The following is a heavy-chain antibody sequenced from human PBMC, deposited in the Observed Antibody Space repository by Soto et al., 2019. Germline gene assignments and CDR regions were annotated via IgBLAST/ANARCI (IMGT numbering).Heavy chain of an antibody. J-gene: IGHJ4*02. CDR3: ARDKIVGATIFDF. V-gene: IGHV3-7*01. Sequence: GGSLRLSCAASGFTFSSYWMSWVRQAPGKGLEWVANIRQDGSERYYVDSVKGRFTISRDNAKNSLYLQMNSLRAEDTAVNYCARDKIVGATIFDFWGQGTLVTVSS. CDR2: IRQDGSER. D-gene: IGHD1-26*01. CDR1: GFTFSSYW.